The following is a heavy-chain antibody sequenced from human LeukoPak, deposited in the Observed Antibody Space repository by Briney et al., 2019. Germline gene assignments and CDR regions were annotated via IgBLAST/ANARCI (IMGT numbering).Heavy chain of an antibody. J-gene: IGHJ4*02. V-gene: IGHV1-2*02. Sequence: ASVKVSCKASGYTFTGYYMHWVRQAPGQGLEWMGWINPNSGGTNYAQKFQGRVTMTRDTSISTAYIELRRLRSDDTAVYYCGSQPDYDISAGFPGLWGQETLVTASS. CDR1: GYTFTGYY. D-gene: IGHD3-9*01. CDR2: INPNSGGT. CDR3: GSQPDYDISAGFPGL.